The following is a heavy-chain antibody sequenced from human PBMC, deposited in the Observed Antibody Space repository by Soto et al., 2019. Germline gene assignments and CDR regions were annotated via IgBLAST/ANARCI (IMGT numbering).Heavy chain of an antibody. V-gene: IGHV1-46*01. CDR3: ARDTVNYYGSGSYNYGMDV. J-gene: IGHJ6*02. Sequence: ASVKVSCKASGYTFTSYYMHWVRQAPGQGLEWMGIINPSGGSTSYAQKFQGRVTMTRDTSTSTVYMELSSLRSEDTAVYYCARDTVNYYGSGSYNYGMDVWGQGTTVTVSS. D-gene: IGHD3-10*01. CDR2: INPSGGST. CDR1: GYTFTSYY.